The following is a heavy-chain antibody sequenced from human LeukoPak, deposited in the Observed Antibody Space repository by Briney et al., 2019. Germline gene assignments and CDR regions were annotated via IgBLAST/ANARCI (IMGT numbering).Heavy chain of an antibody. D-gene: IGHD3-22*01. J-gene: IGHJ3*02. CDR1: GFTFSSYA. Sequence: GGSLRLSCAASGFTFSSYAIYRVRQALGKGLEWVSLILVDVIIQLYADSVKGRFSISRDNSKNTLDLQMNSLRPEDKAVYYCASVKWGCGSSGYFCENDVLDIWGQGTMVAVSS. CDR3: ASVKWGCGSSGYFCENDVLDI. V-gene: IGHV3-30*04. CDR2: ILVDVIIQ.